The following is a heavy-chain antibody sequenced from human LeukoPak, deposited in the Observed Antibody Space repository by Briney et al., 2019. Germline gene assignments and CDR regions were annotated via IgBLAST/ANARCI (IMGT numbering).Heavy chain of an antibody. CDR1: GYTFTTYY. J-gene: IGHJ5*02. V-gene: IGHV1-46*01. CDR3: ARDHSGSQHWFDP. Sequence: ASVTVSFTASGYTFTTYYVHWVRQAPGRGLEWMGVINPSVGSTSYAQKFQGRVTMTRDTSTSTVYMELSSLRSEDTAVYYCARDHSGSQHWFDPWRQGTLVTVSS. CDR2: INPSVGST. D-gene: IGHD1-26*01.